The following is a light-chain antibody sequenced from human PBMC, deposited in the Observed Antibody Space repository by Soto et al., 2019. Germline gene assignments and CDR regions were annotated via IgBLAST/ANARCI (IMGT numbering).Light chain of an antibody. V-gene: IGKV1-12*01. Sequence: DIQMTQSPSSVSASVGDIVTITCRASQDISSWLAWYQQKPGKAPKIMIYAASSLQGGVPSRFSGSGSGTEFTLTISSLQPEDFATYYCQQASSFPPTFGQGTRLDIK. J-gene: IGKJ5*01. CDR3: QQASSFPPT. CDR2: AAS. CDR1: QDISSW.